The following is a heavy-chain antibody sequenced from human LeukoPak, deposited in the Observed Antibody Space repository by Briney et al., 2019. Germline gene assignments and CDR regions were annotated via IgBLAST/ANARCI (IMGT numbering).Heavy chain of an antibody. D-gene: IGHD3-22*01. CDR1: GGSISSGDYY. V-gene: IGHV4-30-4*01. CDR3: ARTYDSSGYYDY. Sequence: SETLSLTCTVSGGSISSGDYYWSWIRQPPGKGLEWIGYIYYSGSTYYNPSLKSRVTISVDTSKNQFSLKLSSVTAADTAVYYCARTYDSSGYYDYWGQGTLVTVSS. J-gene: IGHJ4*02. CDR2: IYYSGST.